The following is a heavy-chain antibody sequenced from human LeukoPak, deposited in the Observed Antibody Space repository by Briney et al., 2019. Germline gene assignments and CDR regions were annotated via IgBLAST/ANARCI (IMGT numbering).Heavy chain of an antibody. D-gene: IGHD3-10*01. CDR2: ISCTSGST. V-gene: IGHV3-23*01. Sequence: GGSLRLSCAASGFTFSSYAMSWVRQAPGKGLEWVSSISCTSGSTYYADSVKGRFTISRDNAKNTLYLQMNSLRDEDTAVYYCARDPYYHGSGSFGYYFDYWGQGTLVAVSS. CDR3: ARDPYYHGSGSFGYYFDY. J-gene: IGHJ4*02. CDR1: GFTFSSYA.